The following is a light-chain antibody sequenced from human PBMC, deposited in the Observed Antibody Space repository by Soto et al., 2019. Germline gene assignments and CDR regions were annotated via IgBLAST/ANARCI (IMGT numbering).Light chain of an antibody. V-gene: IGKV4-1*01. CDR1: QSLLYSSNNKNY. J-gene: IGKJ4*01. CDR2: WAS. CDR3: QQHYSSPLT. Sequence: DIVMTQSPDSLAVSLGERATVNCKSSQSLLYSSNNKNYLAWYQQKPGQPPKMLIYWASSRESGVPDRFSGSGSGTDFTLTISSLQAEDVAVYYCQQHYSSPLTFGGGTKVDIK.